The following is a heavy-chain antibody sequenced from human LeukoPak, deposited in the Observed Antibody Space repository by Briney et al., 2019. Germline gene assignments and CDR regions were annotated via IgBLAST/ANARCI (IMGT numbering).Heavy chain of an antibody. Sequence: SVKVSCKASGYTFTDYYIHWVRQAPGQGLEWIGGIIPIFGTANYAQKFQGRVTITTDESTSTAYMELSSLRSEDTAVYYCARGEVEMATITYLDYWGQGTLVTVSS. CDR2: IIPIFGTA. J-gene: IGHJ4*02. V-gene: IGHV1-69*05. CDR1: GYTFTDYY. CDR3: ARGEVEMATITYLDY. D-gene: IGHD5-24*01.